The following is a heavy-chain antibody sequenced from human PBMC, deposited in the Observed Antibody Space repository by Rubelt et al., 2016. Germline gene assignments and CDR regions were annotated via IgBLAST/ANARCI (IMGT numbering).Heavy chain of an antibody. V-gene: IGHV4-34*01. CDR2: INPSGSS. J-gene: IGHJ5*02. CDR1: RGSSSGYY. D-gene: IGHD6-19*01. CDR3: ARTVAGFFRRFDP. Sequence: QVQLQQWGAGLLKPSETLSLTCAVYRGSSSGYYWSWIRQPPGKGLEWIGEINPSGSSNYNPSLRSRVTISVDTSKNQLSLKVGSWTAADTAVYYCARTVAGFFRRFDPWGQGTLVTVSS.